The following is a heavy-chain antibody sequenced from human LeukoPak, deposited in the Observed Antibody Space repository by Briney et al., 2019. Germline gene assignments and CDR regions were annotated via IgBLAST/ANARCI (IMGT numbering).Heavy chain of an antibody. Sequence: PGGSLRLSCAASGFTFSSYGMHWVRQAPGKGLEWVAVISYDGSNKYYADSVKGRFTISRDNSKNTLYLQMNSLRAEDTAVYYCAKDRLLWFGELFTWFDPWGQGTLVTVPS. CDR1: GFTFSSYG. CDR3: AKDRLLWFGELFTWFDP. J-gene: IGHJ5*02. D-gene: IGHD3-10*01. CDR2: ISYDGSNK. V-gene: IGHV3-30*18.